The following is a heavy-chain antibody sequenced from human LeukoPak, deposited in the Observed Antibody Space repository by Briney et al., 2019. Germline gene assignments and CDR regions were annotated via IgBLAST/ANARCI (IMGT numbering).Heavy chain of an antibody. D-gene: IGHD3-22*01. J-gene: IGHJ5*02. CDR3: ARVLSGSWDWFDP. CDR1: GFTFSRYW. Sequence: PGESLRPSCAASGFTFSRYWIHWVRQAPGKGLEWVSRINPDGSTTTYADSVKGRFTISRDNAKNTVYLQMNSLRAEDTAVYYCARVLSGSWDWFDPWGQGTLVTVSS. V-gene: IGHV3-74*01. CDR2: INPDGSTT.